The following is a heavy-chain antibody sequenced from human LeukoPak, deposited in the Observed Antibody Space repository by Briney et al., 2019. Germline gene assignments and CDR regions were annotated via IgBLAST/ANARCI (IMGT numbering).Heavy chain of an antibody. CDR2: IKPDGSEK. J-gene: IGHJ3*02. CDR3: ASGNWNDRAFDI. Sequence: GGSLRLSCSASGFTFTSCWMNWVRQAPGKGLEWVANIKPDGSEKYYVGSVKGRFTISRDNAKNSLFLQMNSLRAEDTAVYYCASGNWNDRAFDIWGQGTMVAVSS. D-gene: IGHD1-20*01. CDR1: GFTFTSCW. V-gene: IGHV3-7*01.